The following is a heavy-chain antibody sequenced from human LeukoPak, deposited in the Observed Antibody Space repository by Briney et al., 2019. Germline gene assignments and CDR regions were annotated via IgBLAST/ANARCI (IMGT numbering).Heavy chain of an antibody. CDR2: ISSSSGTI. Sequence: GFLRLSCAASGFTFSSYSMNWVRQAPGKGLEWVSYISSSSGTIYYADSVRGRFTISRDNAKNSLYLQMNSLRAEDTAVYYCASSIVADGTSPFDYWGQGTLVTVSS. D-gene: IGHD6-13*01. J-gene: IGHJ4*02. CDR3: ASSIVADGTSPFDY. V-gene: IGHV3-48*04. CDR1: GFTFSSYS.